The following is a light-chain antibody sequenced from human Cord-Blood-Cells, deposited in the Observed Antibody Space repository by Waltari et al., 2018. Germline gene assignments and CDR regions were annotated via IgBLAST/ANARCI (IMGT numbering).Light chain of an antibody. CDR3: QQYDDLPLT. J-gene: IGKJ4*01. V-gene: IGKV1-33*01. Sequence: DIQMTQSPSSLSASVGDRVTITCQASQDISNYLNWYQQKPGKAPKLLIYDASNLETGVHSRFIGSGSGTDFTCTISSLQPEDIATYYCQQYDDLPLTFGGGTKVEIK. CDR1: QDISNY. CDR2: DAS.